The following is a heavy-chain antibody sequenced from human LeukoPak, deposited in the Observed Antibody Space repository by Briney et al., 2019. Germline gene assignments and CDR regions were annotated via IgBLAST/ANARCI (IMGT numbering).Heavy chain of an antibody. D-gene: IGHD3-10*01. CDR2: INPNSGGT. J-gene: IGHJ4*02. CDR3: ARDPHLLLWFGESTPRLDY. V-gene: IGHV1-2*02. Sequence: GASVKVSCKASGYTFTGYYMHWVRQAPGQGLEWMGWINPNSGGTNYAQKFQGRVTMTTDTSTSTAYMELRSLRSDDTAVYYCARDPHLLLWFGESTPRLDYWGQGTLVTVSS. CDR1: GYTFTGYY.